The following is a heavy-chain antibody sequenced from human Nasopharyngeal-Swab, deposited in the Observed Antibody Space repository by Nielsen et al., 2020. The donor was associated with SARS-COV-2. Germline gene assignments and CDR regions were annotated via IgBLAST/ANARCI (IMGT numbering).Heavy chain of an antibody. V-gene: IGHV3-30*03. CDR2: ISYDGSKK. CDR1: GFTFSSYG. Sequence: GESLKISCAASGFTFSSYGMHWVRQAPGKGLEWVAFISYDGSKKYFLDSVKGRFTISRDNPMNRMYLQMNSLRAEDTALYYCARVDRRGSYFSEYYYYMDVWGKGTSVTVSS. D-gene: IGHD1-26*01. CDR3: ARVDRRGSYFSEYYYYMDV. J-gene: IGHJ6*03.